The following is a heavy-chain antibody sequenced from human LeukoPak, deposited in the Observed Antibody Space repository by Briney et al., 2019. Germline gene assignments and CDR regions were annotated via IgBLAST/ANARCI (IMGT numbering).Heavy chain of an antibody. D-gene: IGHD1-1*01. Sequence: TGGSLRLSCAASGFTFSSYGIHWVRQAPGKGPEWVAFIRYDGSNRDHAASVKGRFTISRDNSKNTVYLQMNSLRAEDTAVYFCAKEYGYDYNYFYSMDVWGKGTTVTISS. CDR3: AKEYGYDYNYFYSMDV. CDR2: IRYDGSNR. J-gene: IGHJ6*03. V-gene: IGHV3-30*02. CDR1: GFTFSSYG.